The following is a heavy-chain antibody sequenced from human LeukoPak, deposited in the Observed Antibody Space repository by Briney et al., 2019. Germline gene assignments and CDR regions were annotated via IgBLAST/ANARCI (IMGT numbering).Heavy chain of an antibody. CDR3: ARAEPPYCGGDCYSKDAFDI. J-gene: IGHJ3*02. Sequence: SETLSLTCTVSGGSISSSSYYWGWIRQPPGKGLEWIGSIYYSWSTYYNPSLQSRVTISVDTSKNQFSLKLSSVTAADTAVYYCARAEPPYCGGDCYSKDAFDIWGQGTMVTVSS. CDR1: GGSISSSSYY. V-gene: IGHV4-39*07. CDR2: IYYSWST. D-gene: IGHD2-21*02.